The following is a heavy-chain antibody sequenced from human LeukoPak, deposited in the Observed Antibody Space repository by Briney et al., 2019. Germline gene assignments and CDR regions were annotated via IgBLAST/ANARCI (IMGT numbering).Heavy chain of an antibody. CDR1: GGSISSRAYY. CDR3: AKSWWELLNWFDP. CDR2: ISYDGST. J-gene: IGHJ5*02. V-gene: IGHV4-39*02. Sequence: PSETLSLTCTVSGGSISSRAYYWGWIRQPPGKGLEWIGSISYDGSTYYNPSLKSRVTISVDTSKNHFSLRLSSVTAADTAVYYCAKSWWELLNWFDPWGQGTLVTVSS. D-gene: IGHD1-26*01.